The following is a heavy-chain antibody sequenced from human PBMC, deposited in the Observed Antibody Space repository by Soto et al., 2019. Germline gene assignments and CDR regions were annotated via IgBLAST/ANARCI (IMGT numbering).Heavy chain of an antibody. Sequence: EVQLLESGGGLVQPGGSLRLSCAASGFTFSSYAMSWVRQAPGKGLEWVSGFSGSGGNTYYADSVKGRITISRDNSKNTPYLQMNSLRAVDTAVYYCAKDPSACWGSDYWGQGTLVTVSS. CDR1: GFTFSSYA. CDR3: AKDPSACWGSDY. CDR2: FSGSGGNT. V-gene: IGHV3-23*01. J-gene: IGHJ4*02. D-gene: IGHD7-27*01.